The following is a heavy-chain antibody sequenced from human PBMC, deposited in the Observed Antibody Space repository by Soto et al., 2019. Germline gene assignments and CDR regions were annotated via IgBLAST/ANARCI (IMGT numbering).Heavy chain of an antibody. CDR2: INAGNGNT. CDR1: GYTFTSYA. CDR3: ARDKSSSGWPDDAFDI. D-gene: IGHD6-19*01. V-gene: IGHV1-3*01. Sequence: ASVKVSCKASGYTFTSYAMHWVRQAPGQRPEWMGWINAGNGNTKYSQKFQGRVTITRDTSASTAYMELSGLRSEDTAVYYCARDKSSSGWPDDAFDIWGQGTMVTVSS. J-gene: IGHJ3*02.